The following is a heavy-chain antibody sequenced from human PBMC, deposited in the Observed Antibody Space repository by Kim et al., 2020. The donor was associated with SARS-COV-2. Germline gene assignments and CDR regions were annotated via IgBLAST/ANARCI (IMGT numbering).Heavy chain of an antibody. J-gene: IGHJ6*02. D-gene: IGHD1-7*01. CDR3: AGDGGRMVPRTTNYYGMDV. CDR1: GYTFTGYY. CDR2: INPNSGGT. V-gene: IGHV1-2*04. Sequence: ASVKVSCKASGYTFTGYYMHWVRQAPGQGLEWMGWINPNSGGTNYAQKFQGWVTMTRDTSISTAYMELSRLRSDDTAVYYCAGDGGRMVPRTTNYYGMDVWGQGTTVTVAS.